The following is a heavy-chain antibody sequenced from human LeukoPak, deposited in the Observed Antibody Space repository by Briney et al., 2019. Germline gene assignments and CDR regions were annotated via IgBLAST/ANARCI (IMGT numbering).Heavy chain of an antibody. CDR2: ISGSGGST. D-gene: IGHD5-24*01. CDR1: ELTFSSYA. J-gene: IGHJ3*02. V-gene: IGHV3-23*01. Sequence: PGGSLRLSCAASELTFSSYAMSWVRQAPGKGLGCVSAISGSGGSTYYADSVKGRFTISRDNSKNTLYLQMNSLRAEDTAVYYCAKSRRDGYNYLGAFDIWGQGTMVTVSS. CDR3: AKSRRDGYNYLGAFDI.